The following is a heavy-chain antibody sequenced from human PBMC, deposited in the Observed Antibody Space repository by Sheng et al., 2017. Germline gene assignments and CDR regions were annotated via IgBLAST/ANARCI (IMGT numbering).Heavy chain of an antibody. V-gene: IGHV1-69*02. CDR1: GGTFSSYT. CDR2: IIPILGIA. D-gene: IGHD2-15*01. Sequence: QVQLVQSGAEVKKPGSSVKVSCKASGGTFSSYTISWVRQAPGQGLEWMGRIIPILGIANYAQKFQGRVTITADKSTSTAYMELSSLRSEDTAVYYCARAGCSGGSCYQDPYNWFDPGAREPWSPSPQ. J-gene: IGHJ5*02. CDR3: ARAGCSGGSCYQDPYNWFDP.